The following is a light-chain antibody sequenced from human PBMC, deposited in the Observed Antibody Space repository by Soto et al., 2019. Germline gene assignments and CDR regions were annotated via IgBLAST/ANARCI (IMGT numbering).Light chain of an antibody. V-gene: IGKV3-15*01. Sequence: EPLMTQSPATLSVSPGARATLYFRASQTMSSSLAWYQQKPGQAPRLLIFGASPRATGVPARFSGGGSGTLFTLTISSLQSEDFAVYYCQQYNNWWTFGQGTKVDIK. CDR2: GAS. CDR3: QQYNNWWT. J-gene: IGKJ1*01. CDR1: QTMSSS.